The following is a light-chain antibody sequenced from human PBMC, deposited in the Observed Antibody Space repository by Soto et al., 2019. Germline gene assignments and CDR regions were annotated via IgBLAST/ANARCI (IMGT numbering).Light chain of an antibody. CDR2: AAS. J-gene: IGKJ1*01. CDR1: LGISNY. CDR3: LQHNSYPWT. V-gene: IGKV1-17*03. Sequence: DIQMTQSPSAMSASVGDRVTITCRASLGISNYLAWFQQKPGKVPNRLIYAASSLQSGVPSRFSGSGSGTEFTLTISSLQPEDFATYYCLQHNSYPWTFGQGTKVEIK.